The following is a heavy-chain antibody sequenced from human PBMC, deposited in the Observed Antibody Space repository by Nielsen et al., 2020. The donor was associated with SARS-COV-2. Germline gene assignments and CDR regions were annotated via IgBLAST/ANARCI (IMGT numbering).Heavy chain of an antibody. D-gene: IGHD3-10*01. V-gene: IGHV1-69*04. J-gene: IGHJ6*02. CDR2: IIPILGIA. Sequence: SVKVSCKASGGTFSSYAISWVRQAPGQGLEWMGRIIPILGIANYAQKFQGRVTITADESTSTAYMELSSLRSEDTAVYYCAREGWFGEKWNYYGMDVWGQGTTVTV. CDR3: AREGWFGEKWNYYGMDV. CDR1: GGTFSSYA.